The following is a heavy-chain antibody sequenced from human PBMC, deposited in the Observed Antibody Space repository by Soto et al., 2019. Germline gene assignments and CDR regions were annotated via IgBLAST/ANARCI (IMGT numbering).Heavy chain of an antibody. CDR2: IGGRGNSA. CDR1: GFIFTNYA. V-gene: IGHV3-23*01. D-gene: IGHD5-12*01. J-gene: IGHJ3*01. CDR3: VREGRGSFDF. Sequence: GGSLRLSCAASGFIFTNYAMNWVRQAPGKGLEWVSVIGGRGNSAYYADSAQGRFTISRDNSKNTLSLQMSSLTADDTAIYYCVREGRGSFDFWGRGTMVTVSS.